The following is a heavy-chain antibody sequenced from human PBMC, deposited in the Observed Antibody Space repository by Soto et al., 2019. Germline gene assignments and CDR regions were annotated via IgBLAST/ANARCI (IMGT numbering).Heavy chain of an antibody. V-gene: IGHV4-39*01. CDR2: IYYSGST. Sequence: QLQLQESGPGLVKPSETLSLTCTVSGGSISSSSYYWGWIRQPPGKGLEWIGSIYYSGSTYYNPSLKSRVTISVDTSKNQFSLKLSSVTAADTAVYYCARHQENQWLVPFDYWGQGTLVTVSS. D-gene: IGHD6-19*01. CDR1: GGSISSSSYY. CDR3: ARHQENQWLVPFDY. J-gene: IGHJ4*02.